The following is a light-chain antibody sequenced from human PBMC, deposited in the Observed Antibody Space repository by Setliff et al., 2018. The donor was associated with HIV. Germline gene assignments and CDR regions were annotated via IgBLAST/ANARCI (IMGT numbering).Light chain of an antibody. CDR3: AAWDDSLSGYV. Sequence: QSVLAQPPSASGTPGQRVTISCSGGNSNIGSNYVYWYQQLPGTDPKLLIYRNDQRPSGVPDRFSGSKSGTSASLAISGLRSEDEADYYCAAWDDSLSGYVFGTGTKV. J-gene: IGLJ1*01. CDR2: RND. V-gene: IGLV1-47*01. CDR1: NSNIGSNY.